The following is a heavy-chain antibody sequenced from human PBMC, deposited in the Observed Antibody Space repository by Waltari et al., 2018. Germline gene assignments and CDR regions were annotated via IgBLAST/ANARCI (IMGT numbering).Heavy chain of an antibody. CDR3: AKDGDYSLTEYDAFDV. Sequence: VQLLESGAGVVRPGGSLRLSWAASGFIFSSHGLHWVRQIPGKGLEWVAFISFDGKKIFDADSVRGRFTISRDNSNNIVFLQMNSLRPEDSGVYYCAKDGDYSLTEYDAFDVWGQGTVVTVSP. D-gene: IGHD4-17*01. CDR1: GFIFSSHG. CDR2: ISFDGKKI. J-gene: IGHJ3*01. V-gene: IGHV3-30*02.